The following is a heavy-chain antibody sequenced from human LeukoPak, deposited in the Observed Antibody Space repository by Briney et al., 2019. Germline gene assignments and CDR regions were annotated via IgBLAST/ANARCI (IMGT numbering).Heavy chain of an antibody. J-gene: IGHJ4*02. CDR3: ERQIIVPGTSQLRTFDA. V-gene: IGHV5-51*01. CDR2: LYPLDFDK. CDR1: GYKFTSYW. Sequence: GESLKISCKASGYKFTSYWIAWVRQMPGHGLEWMGSLYPLDFDKTYSPSFQGQVTMSADRSINTAYLQWSSLKASDTALYYCERQIIVPGTSQLRTFDAWGQGTQVSVSS. D-gene: IGHD2-8*01.